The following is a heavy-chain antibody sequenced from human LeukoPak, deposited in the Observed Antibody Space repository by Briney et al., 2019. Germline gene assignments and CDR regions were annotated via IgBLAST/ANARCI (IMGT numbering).Heavy chain of an antibody. V-gene: IGHV3-30*18. CDR3: AKDLARGYVNRYYGMDV. CDR1: GFTFSSYG. J-gene: IGHJ6*02. CDR2: ISYDGSNK. D-gene: IGHD3-16*01. Sequence: GGSLGLSCAASGFTFSSYGMHWVRQAPGKGLEWVAVISYDGSNKYYADSVKGRFTISRDNSKNTLYLQMNSLRAEDTAVYYCAKDLARGYVNRYYGMDVWGQGTTVTVSS.